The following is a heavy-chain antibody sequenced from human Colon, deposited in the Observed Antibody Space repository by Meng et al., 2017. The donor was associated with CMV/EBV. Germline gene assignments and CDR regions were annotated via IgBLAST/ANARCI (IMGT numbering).Heavy chain of an antibody. Sequence: GGSLRLSCAASGFTFSSYWMHWVRQAPGKGLVWVSRINSDGSITNYADSVKGRFTISRDNAKNTLYLQMNSLRAEDTAVYYCARATVQGINWFDPWGQGTPVTVS. J-gene: IGHJ5*02. CDR3: ARATVQGINWFDP. D-gene: IGHD4-17*01. V-gene: IGHV3-74*01. CDR2: INSDGSIT. CDR1: GFTFSSYW.